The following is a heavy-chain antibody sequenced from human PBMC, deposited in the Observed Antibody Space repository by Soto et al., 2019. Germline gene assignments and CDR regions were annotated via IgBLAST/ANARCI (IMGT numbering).Heavy chain of an antibody. CDR2: INAGNGNT. CDR3: ARSAPTIDY. V-gene: IGHV1-3*01. J-gene: IGHJ4*02. Sequence: QVQLVQSGAEVKKPGASVKASCKASGYTFTSYAMHWVRQAPGQRLEWMGWINAGNGNTKQSQKSQGRVTITRDTSSSTGYMELSSLRSEDTAVYYRARSAPTIDYWGQGTLVTVSS. CDR1: GYTFTSYA.